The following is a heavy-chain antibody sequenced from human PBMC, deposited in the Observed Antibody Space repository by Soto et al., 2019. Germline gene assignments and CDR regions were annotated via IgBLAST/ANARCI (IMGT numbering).Heavy chain of an antibody. CDR3: AREASVLIPAAQPSRFDS. CDR1: GYSFMEYG. Sequence: ASMKVSCNGFGYSFMEYGIDWVRQSPGQGLEWVGWISPYSGYTHSAQKFHGRLTLTTDTAASTAYMELRILRSADTALYYCAREASVLIPAAQPSRFDSWGQGTLVTVSS. CDR2: ISPYSGYT. D-gene: IGHD2-2*01. V-gene: IGHV1-18*01. J-gene: IGHJ4*02.